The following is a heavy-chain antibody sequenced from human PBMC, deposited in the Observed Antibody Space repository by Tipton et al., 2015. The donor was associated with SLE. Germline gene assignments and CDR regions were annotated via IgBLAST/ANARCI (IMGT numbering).Heavy chain of an antibody. CDR1: GASFSGYY. CDR3: ASYFDSHGGFDY. D-gene: IGHD5-18*01. V-gene: IGHV4-34*01. Sequence: TLSLTCAVYGASFSGYYWNWIRQSPRKGLEWIGEISPSGSINYNPSLKSRVTISVDTSKNQFSLKLSSVTAADTAVYYCASYFDSHGGFDYWGQGTLVTVSS. J-gene: IGHJ4*02. CDR2: ISPSGSI.